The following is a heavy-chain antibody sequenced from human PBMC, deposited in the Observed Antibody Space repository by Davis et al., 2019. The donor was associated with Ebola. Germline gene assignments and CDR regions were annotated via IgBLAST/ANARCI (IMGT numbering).Heavy chain of an antibody. J-gene: IGHJ1*01. CDR2: ISSSSSYI. CDR1: GFTFSSYS. Sequence: PGGSLRLSCAASGFTFSSYSMNWVRQAPGKGLEWVSSISSSSSYIYYADSVKGRFTISRDNAKNSLYLQMNSLRAEDTAVYYCARDSSGWYPEYFQHWGQGTLVTVSS. D-gene: IGHD6-19*01. V-gene: IGHV3-21*01. CDR3: ARDSSGWYPEYFQH.